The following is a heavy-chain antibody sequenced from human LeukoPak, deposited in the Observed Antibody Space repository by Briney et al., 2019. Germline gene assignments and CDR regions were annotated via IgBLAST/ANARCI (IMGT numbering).Heavy chain of an antibody. CDR3: ARIGQQSADLNWFDP. CDR2: IYYSGST. Sequence: SQTLSLTCTVSGGSISRGDYYWSWIRQPPGKGLEWIGSIYYSGSTYYNPSLKSRVTISVDTSKNQFSLKLSSVTAADTAVYYCARIGQQSADLNWFDPWGQGTLVTVSS. D-gene: IGHD6-13*01. J-gene: IGHJ5*02. CDR1: GGSISRGDYY. V-gene: IGHV4-39*07.